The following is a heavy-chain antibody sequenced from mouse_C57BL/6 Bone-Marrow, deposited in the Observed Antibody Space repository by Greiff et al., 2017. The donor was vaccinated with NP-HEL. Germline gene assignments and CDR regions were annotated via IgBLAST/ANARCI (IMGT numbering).Heavy chain of an antibody. CDR2: IDPANGNT. CDR3: AGGGDSNYVGVYFDY. D-gene: IGHD2-5*01. Sequence: VQLQQSVAELVRPGASVKLSCTASGFNIKNTYMHWVKQRPEQGLEWIGRIDPANGNTKYAPKFQGKATITADTSSTTAYLQLSSLTSEDTAIYYCAGGGDSNYVGVYFDYWGQGTTLTVSS. V-gene: IGHV14-3*01. CDR1: GFNIKNTY. J-gene: IGHJ2*01.